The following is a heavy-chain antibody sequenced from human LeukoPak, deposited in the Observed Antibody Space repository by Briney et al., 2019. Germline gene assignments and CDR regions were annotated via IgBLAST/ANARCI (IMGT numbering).Heavy chain of an antibody. V-gene: IGHV5-51*07. CDR2: IYPGDSDT. D-gene: IGHD2-15*01. CDR1: GYSFTSYW. J-gene: IGHJ4*02. CDR3: ARGYCSGGRCYTFDY. Sequence: GESLKISCKGSGYSFTSYWIGWVHQMPGKGLEWMGLIYPGDSDTRYSPSFQGQVTMSADKSISTVYLQWSSLKASDTAMYYCARGYCSGGRCYTFDYWGQGTLVTVSS.